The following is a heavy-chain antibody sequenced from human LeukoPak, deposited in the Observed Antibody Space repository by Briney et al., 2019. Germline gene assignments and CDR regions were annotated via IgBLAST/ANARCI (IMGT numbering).Heavy chain of an antibody. CDR1: GGSISSYY. J-gene: IGHJ5*02. CDR2: IYYSGST. CDR3: ARERIVVVPAAIPYNWFDP. V-gene: IGHV4-59*01. Sequence: SETLSLTCTVSGGSISSYYWSWIRQPPGKGLEWIGYIYYSGSTNYNPSLKSQVTISVDTSKNQFSVKLSSVTAADTAVYCCARERIVVVPAAIPYNWFDPWGQGTLVTVSS. D-gene: IGHD2-2*02.